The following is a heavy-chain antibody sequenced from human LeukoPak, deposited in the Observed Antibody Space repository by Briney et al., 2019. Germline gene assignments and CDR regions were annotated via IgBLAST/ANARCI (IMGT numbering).Heavy chain of an antibody. J-gene: IGHJ4*02. D-gene: IGHD1-1*01. V-gene: IGHV3-66*01. CDR1: GFTVSSNY. Sequence: QPGGSLRLSCAASGFTVSSNYMSWVRQAPGKGLEWVSGLYSGGGTYYADSVKGRFDISRDNSKNTLYLQMNSLRAEDTAVYYCAGDWVQYDLPRYPYCWGQGALVTVSS. CDR3: AGDWVQYDLPRYPYC. CDR2: LYSGGGT.